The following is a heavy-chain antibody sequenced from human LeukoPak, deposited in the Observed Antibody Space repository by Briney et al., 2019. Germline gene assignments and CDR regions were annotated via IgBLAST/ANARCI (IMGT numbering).Heavy chain of an antibody. CDR3: ARRFDL. CDR2: ISGSGTTI. J-gene: IGHJ2*01. V-gene: IGHV3-48*03. Sequence: GGSLRLSCAASGFAFSSYEMNWVRQAPGKGLEWVSYISGSGTTIYYADSVKGRFTISTDNAKNSLYLQTNRLRAEDTAVYYCARRFDLWGRGTLVTVSS. CDR1: GFAFSSYE.